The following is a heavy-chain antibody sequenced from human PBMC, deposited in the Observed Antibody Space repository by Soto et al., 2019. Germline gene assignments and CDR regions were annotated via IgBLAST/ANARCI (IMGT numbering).Heavy chain of an antibody. CDR1: GYTFTSYY. Sequence: ASVKVSCKASGYTFTSYYMHWVRQAPGQGLEWMGIINPSGGSTSYAQKFQGRVTKTRDTSTSTVYMELSSLRSEDTAVYYCARPGKQWHDAFDIWGQGTMVTVSS. V-gene: IGHV1-46*01. CDR3: ARPGKQWHDAFDI. CDR2: INPSGGST. D-gene: IGHD6-19*01. J-gene: IGHJ3*02.